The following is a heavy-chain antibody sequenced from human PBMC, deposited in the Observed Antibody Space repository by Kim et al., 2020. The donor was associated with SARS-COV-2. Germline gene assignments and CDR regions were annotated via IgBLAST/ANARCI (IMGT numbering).Heavy chain of an antibody. CDR3: ARDLEPAGFDY. Sequence: KYSQRFQGRVTITRDTSASTAYMELGSLRSEDTAVYYCARDLEPAGFDYWGQGTLVTVSS. J-gene: IGHJ4*02. V-gene: IGHV1-3*01. D-gene: IGHD1-1*01.